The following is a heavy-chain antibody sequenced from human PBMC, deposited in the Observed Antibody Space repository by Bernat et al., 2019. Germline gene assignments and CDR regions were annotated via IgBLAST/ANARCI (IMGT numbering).Heavy chain of an antibody. V-gene: IGHV1-2*02. CDR1: GYTFTGYY. CDR3: ARESEMATTVGWFDP. D-gene: IGHD5-24*01. Sequence: QAQLVQSGAEVKKPGASVKVSCEASGYTFTGYYMHWVRQAPGQGLEWMGWINPNSGGTNYAQKFQGRVTMTRDTSISTAYMELSRLRSDDTAVYYCARESEMATTVGWFDPWGQGTLVTVSS. J-gene: IGHJ5*02. CDR2: INPNSGGT.